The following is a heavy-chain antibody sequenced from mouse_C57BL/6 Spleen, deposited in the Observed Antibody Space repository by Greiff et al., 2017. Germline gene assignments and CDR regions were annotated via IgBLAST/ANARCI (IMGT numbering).Heavy chain of an antibody. Sequence: QVQLQQPGAELVRPGSSVKLSCKASGYTFTSYWMHWVKQRPIQGLEWIGNIDPSDSETHYNQKFKDKATLTVDKSSSTAYMQLSSLTSEDSAVYCCARTGYGSSWFAYWGQGTLVTVSA. D-gene: IGHD1-1*01. CDR1: GYTFTSYW. V-gene: IGHV1-52*01. J-gene: IGHJ3*01. CDR3: ARTGYGSSWFAY. CDR2: IDPSDSET.